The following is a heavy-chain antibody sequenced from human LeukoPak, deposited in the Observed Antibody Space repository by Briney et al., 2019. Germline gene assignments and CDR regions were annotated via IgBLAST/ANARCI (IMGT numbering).Heavy chain of an antibody. D-gene: IGHD2-15*01. CDR2: IYTSGST. Sequence: ASETLSLTCTVSGGSISSYYWSWIRQPAGKGLEWIGRIYTSGSTNYNPSLKSRVTMSVDTSKNQFSLKLSSVTAADTAVYYCAKGFIGGRGPYYYYPMDVWGQGTTVTVSS. V-gene: IGHV4-4*07. CDR3: AKGFIGGRGPYYYYPMDV. J-gene: IGHJ6*02. CDR1: GGSISSYY.